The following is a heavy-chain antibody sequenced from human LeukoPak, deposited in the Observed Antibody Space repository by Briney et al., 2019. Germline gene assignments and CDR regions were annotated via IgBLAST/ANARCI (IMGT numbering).Heavy chain of an antibody. D-gene: IGHD3-22*01. CDR1: GGTFSSYA. Sequence: GASVKVSCKASGGTFSSYAISWVRQAPGQGLEWMGGIIPIFGTANYAQKFQGRVTITADEPTSTAYMKLSSLRSEDTAVYYCARTTTYYYDSSGYPLGYWGQGTLVTVSS. CDR2: IIPIFGTA. J-gene: IGHJ4*02. CDR3: ARTTTYYYDSSGYPLGY. V-gene: IGHV1-69*13.